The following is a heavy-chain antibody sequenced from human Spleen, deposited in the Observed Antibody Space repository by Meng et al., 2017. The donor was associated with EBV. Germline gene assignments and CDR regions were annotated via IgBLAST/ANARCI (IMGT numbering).Heavy chain of an antibody. Sequence: QGQLVMSGAEVKKPGSSVTVFCKASGGTFISYAISWVRQASGQGLEWMGGIIPIFGTANDAQKFQGRVTITADKSTSTAYMELSSLRSEDTAVYYCARDEGYSSGYWFDPWGQGTLVTVSS. CDR2: IIPIFGTA. J-gene: IGHJ5*02. CDR1: GGTFISYA. V-gene: IGHV1-69*06. D-gene: IGHD6-19*01. CDR3: ARDEGYSSGYWFDP.